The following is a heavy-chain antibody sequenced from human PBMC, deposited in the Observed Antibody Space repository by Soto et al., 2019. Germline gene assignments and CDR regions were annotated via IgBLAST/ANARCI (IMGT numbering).Heavy chain of an antibody. V-gene: IGHV3-48*02. CDR2: ISSSSSTI. D-gene: IGHD3-9*01. CDR1: GFTFSSYS. Sequence: GGSLRLSCAASGFTFSSYSMNWVRQAPGKGLEWVSYISSSSSTIYYADSVKGRFTISRDNAKNSLYLQMNSLRDEDTAVYYCASLYDILTGDLFDIWGQGTRVTVAS. J-gene: IGHJ3*02. CDR3: ASLYDILTGDLFDI.